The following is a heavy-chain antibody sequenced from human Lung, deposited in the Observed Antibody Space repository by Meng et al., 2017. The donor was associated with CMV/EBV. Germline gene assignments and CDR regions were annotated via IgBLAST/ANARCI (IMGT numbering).Heavy chain of an antibody. Sequence: GESXKISCAASGFTFSSYWMSWVRQAPGKGLEWVANIKQDGSEKYYVDSVKGRFTISRDNSKNTLYLQMNSLRTVDTAVYSCARGEQLWLPLDVWGQGTTVTVSS. CDR3: ARGEQLWLPLDV. D-gene: IGHD5-18*01. J-gene: IGHJ6*02. V-gene: IGHV3-7*01. CDR2: IKQDGSEK. CDR1: GFTFSSYW.